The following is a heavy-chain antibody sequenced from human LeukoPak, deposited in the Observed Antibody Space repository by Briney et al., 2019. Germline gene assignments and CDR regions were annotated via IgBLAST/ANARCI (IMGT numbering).Heavy chain of an antibody. J-gene: IGHJ4*02. D-gene: IGHD6-19*01. CDR2: ISYDGSDK. CDR1: GFTFSSYG. CDR3: AKDAFSSGWELFGY. V-gene: IGHV3-30*18. Sequence: GRSLRLSCAASGFTFSSYGMHWVRQAPGKGLEWVAVISYDGSDKYYADSVKGRFTISRDNSKNTLYLQMNSLRAEDTAVYSCAKDAFSSGWELFGYWGQGTLVTVSS.